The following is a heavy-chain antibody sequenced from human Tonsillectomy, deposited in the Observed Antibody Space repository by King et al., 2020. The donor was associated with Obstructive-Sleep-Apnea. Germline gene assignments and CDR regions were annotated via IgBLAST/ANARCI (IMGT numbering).Heavy chain of an antibody. D-gene: IGHD2-15*01. Sequence: VQLVESGGGLVKPGGSLRLSCAASGFTFSSYSMNWVRQAPGKGLECVSSISSSSSYIYYADAVRGRFTISRDNAKNSLYLQMNSLRAEDTAVYYCAREDGYCSGGSCFTEGGMDVWGQGTTVTVSS. V-gene: IGHV3-21*01. J-gene: IGHJ6*02. CDR3: AREDGYCSGGSCFTEGGMDV. CDR1: GFTFSSYS. CDR2: ISSSSSYI.